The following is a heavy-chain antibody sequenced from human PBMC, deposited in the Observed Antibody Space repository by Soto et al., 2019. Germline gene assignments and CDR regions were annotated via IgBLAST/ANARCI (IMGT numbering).Heavy chain of an antibody. V-gene: IGHV4-31*03. Sequence: SATLSLTCTVSGGSFSSANHYWSWIRQHPGKGLEWIGYIYYSGSTYYNPSLKSRVTISVDTSKNQFSLKLSSVTAADTAVYYCAREPKHDPHAFDIWGQGTMVTVSS. CDR2: IYYSGST. J-gene: IGHJ3*02. CDR1: GGSFSSANHY. CDR3: AREPKHDPHAFDI.